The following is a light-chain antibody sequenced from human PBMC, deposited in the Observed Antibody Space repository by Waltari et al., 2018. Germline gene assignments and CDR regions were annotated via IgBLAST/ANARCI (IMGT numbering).Light chain of an antibody. CDR2: VQN. CDR1: SLRRFY. Sequence: SSELTQDPAVSVALGQTVRITCQGESLRRFYASWYQQRPGQAPILVLYVQNNRPSGIPDRCTGSTSGNTASLTITRAQAEDEGDYFCHSRDTASTRLFGGGTRVTV. J-gene: IGLJ2*01. CDR3: HSRDTASTRL. V-gene: IGLV3-19*01.